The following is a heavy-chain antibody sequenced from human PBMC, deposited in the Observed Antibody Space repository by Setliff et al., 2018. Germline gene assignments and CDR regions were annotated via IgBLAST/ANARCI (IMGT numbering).Heavy chain of an antibody. J-gene: IGHJ4*02. V-gene: IGHV1-18*04. CDR3: ARVPRLEWLLPTFDS. D-gene: IGHD3-3*01. CDR2: ISGYNGNT. CDR1: GYTFISYG. Sequence: ASVKVSCKTSGYTFISYGISWMRQAPGQGLEWTGWISGYNGNTDYAQSLQGRVTMTMDTSTSTAYMELRSLKSDDTAVYYCARVPRLEWLLPTFDSWGQGTLVTVSS.